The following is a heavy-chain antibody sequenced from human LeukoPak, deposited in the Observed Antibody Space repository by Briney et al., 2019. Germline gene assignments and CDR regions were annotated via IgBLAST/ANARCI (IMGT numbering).Heavy chain of an antibody. CDR3: ASWSSDY. V-gene: IGHV3-74*01. CDR2: INSGGTGT. Sequence: GGSLRLSCAASGFSFSSNWMLWVRQSPGKGLVWVSRINSGGTGTSYADSVEGRFTISRDNAKNSLYLQMNSLRAEDTAVYYCASWSSDYWAQGTLVSVSS. D-gene: IGHD2-8*02. CDR1: GFSFSSNW. J-gene: IGHJ4*02.